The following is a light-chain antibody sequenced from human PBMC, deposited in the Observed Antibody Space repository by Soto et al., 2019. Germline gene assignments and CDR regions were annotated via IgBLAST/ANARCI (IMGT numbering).Light chain of an antibody. Sequence: EIVLTQSPATLSLSPGERATLSCRASQSVSSYLAWYQQKPGQAPRLLIYDASNRATGIPARFSGSGSGTDFTLTISGLEPADFAVYYCQQRSNWPSITFGQGTRLEIK. CDR2: DAS. CDR1: QSVSSY. J-gene: IGKJ5*01. V-gene: IGKV3-11*01. CDR3: QQRSNWPSIT.